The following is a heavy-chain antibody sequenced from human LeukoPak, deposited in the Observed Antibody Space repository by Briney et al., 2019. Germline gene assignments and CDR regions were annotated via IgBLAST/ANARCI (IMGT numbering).Heavy chain of an antibody. D-gene: IGHD1-26*01. CDR3: AKGYRASGSYPYFDY. V-gene: IGHV3-23*01. J-gene: IGHJ4*02. CDR2: ISGSGGST. Sequence: SGGSLRLSCAASGFTLSSFAMTWVRQAPGKGLEWVSTISGSGGSTYYADSVKGRFTISRGNSKNMVYLQMNSLRAEDTAVYYCAKGYRASGSYPYFDYWGQGTLVTVSS. CDR1: GFTLSSFA.